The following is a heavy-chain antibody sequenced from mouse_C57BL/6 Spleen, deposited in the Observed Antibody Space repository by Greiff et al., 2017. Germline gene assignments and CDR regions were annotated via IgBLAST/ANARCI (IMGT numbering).Heavy chain of an antibody. CDR3: ARGETTVVATPYWYFDV. D-gene: IGHD1-1*01. CDR1: GYTFTSYW. V-gene: IGHV1-64*01. Sequence: QVQLQQPGAELVKPGASVKLSCKASGYTFTSYWMHWVKQRPGQGLEWIEMIHPNSGSTNYNEKFKSKATLTVDKSSSTAYMQLSSLTSEDSAVYYCARGETTVVATPYWYFDVWGTGTTVTVSS. CDR2: IHPNSGST. J-gene: IGHJ1*03.